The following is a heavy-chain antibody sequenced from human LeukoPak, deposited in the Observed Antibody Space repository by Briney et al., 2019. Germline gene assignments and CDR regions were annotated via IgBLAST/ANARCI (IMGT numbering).Heavy chain of an antibody. Sequence: SETLSLTCDVSGDSISSGYYWGWIRQPPGKGLEWIGTIYHSGRTYYNPSLKSRVTISADTSKNQFSLTLNSVTAADTAVYYCARNSTSWSFDLWGRGHLVTVSS. D-gene: IGHD3-10*01. V-gene: IGHV4-38-2*01. CDR1: GDSISSGYY. CDR3: ARNSTSWSFDL. J-gene: IGHJ2*01. CDR2: IYHSGRT.